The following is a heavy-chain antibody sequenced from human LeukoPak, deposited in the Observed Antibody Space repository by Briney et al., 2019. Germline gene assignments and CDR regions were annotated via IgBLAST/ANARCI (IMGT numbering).Heavy chain of an antibody. D-gene: IGHD4-23*01. CDR3: GGWPLGYGGTPPNWFDS. CDR1: GYTFTSYG. Sequence: SSVKVSCKASGYTFTSYGISWVRQAPGQGLEWMGWISAYNGNTDYAQKLQGRVTMTTDTSTTTAYMELRSVGSEDPAVYYCGGWPLGYGGTPPNWFDSWGQGTLVTVSS. J-gene: IGHJ5*01. V-gene: IGHV1-18*01. CDR2: ISAYNGNT.